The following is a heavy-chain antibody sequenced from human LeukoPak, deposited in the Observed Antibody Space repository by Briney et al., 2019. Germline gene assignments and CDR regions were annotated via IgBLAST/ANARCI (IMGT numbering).Heavy chain of an antibody. J-gene: IGHJ4*02. V-gene: IGHV1-2*04. CDR2: INPNSGGT. D-gene: IGHD3-10*01. CDR3: ARGWLWFGKGTSYYFDY. Sequence: GASVKVSCKASGYTFTGYYMHWVRQAPGQGLKWMGWINPNSGGTNYAQKFQGWVTMTRDTSISTAYMELSRLRSDDTAVYYCARGWLWFGKGTSYYFDYWGQGTLVTVSS. CDR1: GYTFTGYY.